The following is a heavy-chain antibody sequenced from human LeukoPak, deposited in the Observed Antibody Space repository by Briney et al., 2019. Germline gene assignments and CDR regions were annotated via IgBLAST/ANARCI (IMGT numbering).Heavy chain of an antibody. Sequence: SQTLSLTCAISGDSVSSNSAAWNWIRRSPSRGLEWLGRTYYWSKWYNDYAVSVKSRITINPDTSKNQFSLQLNSVTPEDTAVYYCARDLPYYYDSSGYYIGGFDYWGQGTLVTVSS. V-gene: IGHV6-1*01. D-gene: IGHD3-22*01. CDR3: ARDLPYYYDSSGYYIGGFDY. J-gene: IGHJ4*02. CDR2: TYYWSKWYN. CDR1: GDSVSSNSAA.